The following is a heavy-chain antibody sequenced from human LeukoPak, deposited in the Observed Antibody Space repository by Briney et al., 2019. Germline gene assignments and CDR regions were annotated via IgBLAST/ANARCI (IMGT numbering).Heavy chain of an antibody. Sequence: PSETLSLTCTVSGGSVSSSDYYWGWIRQPPGKGLEWIGSIYYSGTTYYNPSLRSRVTMSVDTSRNQFSLKLSSVTAADTAVYYCARDGVGYSNYEGRWFDPWGQGTLVTVSS. CDR3: ARDGVGYSNYEGRWFDP. CDR1: GGSVSSSDYY. CDR2: IYYSGTT. D-gene: IGHD4-11*01. V-gene: IGHV4-39*07. J-gene: IGHJ5*02.